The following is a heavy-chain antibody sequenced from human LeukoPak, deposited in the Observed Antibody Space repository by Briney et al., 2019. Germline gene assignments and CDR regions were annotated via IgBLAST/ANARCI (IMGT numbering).Heavy chain of an antibody. CDR3: ARNWVVVAATMDYYYYMDV. D-gene: IGHD2-15*01. CDR1: GGSIISSSNYY. Sequence: SETLSLTCTVSGGSIISSSNYYWDWIRQPPGKGLEWIGSIYYTGSTYYNPSVKSRVTISVDTSKNQFSLKLSSVTAADSAVYYCARNWVVVAATMDYYYYMDVWGKGTTVTVSS. J-gene: IGHJ6*03. V-gene: IGHV4-39*01. CDR2: IYYTGST.